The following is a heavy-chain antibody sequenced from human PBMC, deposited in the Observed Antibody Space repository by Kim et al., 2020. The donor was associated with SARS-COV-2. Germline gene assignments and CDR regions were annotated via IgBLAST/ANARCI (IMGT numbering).Heavy chain of an antibody. CDR3: ASAWEDYYDSSGWGYAFDI. D-gene: IGHD3-22*01. Sequence: ASVKVSCKASGYTFTSYGISWVRQAPGQGLEWMGWISAYNGNTNYAQKLQGRVTMTTDTSTSTAYMELRSLRSDDTAVYYCASAWEDYYDSSGWGYAFDIWGQGTMVTVSS. CDR1: GYTFTSYG. CDR2: ISAYNGNT. J-gene: IGHJ3*02. V-gene: IGHV1-18*04.